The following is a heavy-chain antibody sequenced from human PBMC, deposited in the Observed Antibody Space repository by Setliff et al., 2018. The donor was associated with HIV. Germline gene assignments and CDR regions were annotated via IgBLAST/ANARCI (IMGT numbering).Heavy chain of an antibody. J-gene: IGHJ6*02. CDR1: GGSINSTSYY. V-gene: IGHV4-61*05. D-gene: IGHD3-3*01. Sequence: SETLSLTCTVSGGSINSTSYYWGWIRQPPGKGLEWIGYIYYSGSTNYNPSLKSRVTISVDTSKNQFSLKLSSVIAADTAVYYCARIFGDQGYYYGMDVWGQGTTVTVS. CDR3: ARIFGDQGYYYGMDV. CDR2: IYYSGST.